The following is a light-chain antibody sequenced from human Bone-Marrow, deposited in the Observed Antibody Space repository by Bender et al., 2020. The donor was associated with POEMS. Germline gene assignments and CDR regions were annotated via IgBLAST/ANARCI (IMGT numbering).Light chain of an antibody. CDR3: SSYTGNTPYV. CDR1: SSDVGSYSL. CDR2: GVT. Sequence: QSALTQAASVSGSPGQSITISCTGTSSDVGSYSLVSWYQQHPGQAPKLMIYGVTNRPSGVSGRFSGSKSGNTASLTISGLQAEDEADYYCSSYTGNTPYVFGTGTKVTVL. J-gene: IGLJ1*01. V-gene: IGLV2-14*02.